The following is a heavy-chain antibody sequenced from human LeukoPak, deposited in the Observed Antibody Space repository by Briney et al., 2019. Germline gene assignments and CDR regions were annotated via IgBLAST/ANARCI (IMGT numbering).Heavy chain of an antibody. CDR1: GFTFSSYE. V-gene: IGHV3-48*03. J-gene: IGHJ4*02. CDR3: ARGDYYDSSGYLDY. D-gene: IGHD3-22*01. Sequence: GGSLRLSCAASGFTFSSYEMNWVRQAPGKGLEWVSYISSSGSTIYYADSVKGRFTISRDNAKNSLYLQMNSLRAEDTAVYYCARGDYYDSSGYLDYWGQGTLVTVSS. CDR2: ISSSGSTI.